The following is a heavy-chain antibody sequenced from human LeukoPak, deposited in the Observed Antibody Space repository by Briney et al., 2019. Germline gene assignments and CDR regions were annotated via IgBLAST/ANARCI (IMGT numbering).Heavy chain of an antibody. D-gene: IGHD2-15*01. Sequence: GGSLRLSCAASGFTFSSYGMHWVRQAPSKGLEWVAFIRYDGSNKYYADSVKGRFTISRDNSKNTLYLQMNSLRAEDTAVYYCAKDRLPDYSGRYFDYWGQGTLVTVSS. CDR3: AKDRLPDYSGRYFDY. CDR2: IRYDGSNK. V-gene: IGHV3-30*02. CDR1: GFTFSSYG. J-gene: IGHJ4*02.